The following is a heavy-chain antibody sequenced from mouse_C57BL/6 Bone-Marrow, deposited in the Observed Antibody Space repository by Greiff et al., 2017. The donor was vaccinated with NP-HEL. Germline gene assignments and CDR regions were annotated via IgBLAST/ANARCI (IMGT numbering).Heavy chain of an antibody. CDR2: INYDGSST. D-gene: IGHD2-4*01. CDR1: GFTFSDYS. J-gene: IGHJ4*01. CDR3: AREGGLRRRTYAMDY. Sequence: DVHLVESEGGLVQPGSSMKLSCTASGFTFSDYSMAWVRQVPEKGLEWVANINYDGSSTYYLDSLKSRFIISRDNAKNILYLQMSSLKSEDKATYYCAREGGLRRRTYAMDYWGQGTSVTVSS. V-gene: IGHV5-16*01.